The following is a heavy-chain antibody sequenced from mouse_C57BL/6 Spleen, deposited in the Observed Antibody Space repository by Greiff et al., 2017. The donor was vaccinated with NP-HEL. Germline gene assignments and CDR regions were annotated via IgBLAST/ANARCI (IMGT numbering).Heavy chain of an antibody. Sequence: ESGPGLVKPSQSLSLTCSVTGYSITSGYYWNWIRQFPGNKLEWMGYISYDGSNNYNPSLKNRISITRDTSKNQFFLKLNSVTTEDTATYYCAREIYDGYYSWYFDVWGTGTTVTVSS. J-gene: IGHJ1*03. V-gene: IGHV3-6*01. CDR3: AREIYDGYYSWYFDV. D-gene: IGHD2-3*01. CDR2: ISYDGSN. CDR1: GYSITSGYY.